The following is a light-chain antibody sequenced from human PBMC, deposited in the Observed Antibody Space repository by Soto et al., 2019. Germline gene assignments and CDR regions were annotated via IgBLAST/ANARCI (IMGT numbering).Light chain of an antibody. CDR3: QQRTNWPLT. Sequence: EIVLTQSPATLSLSSGERATLSCRASQSVSSYLAWYQQQPGQAPRLLIYEASNRVTGTPARFSGSGSGTDFTLTISSLEPEDFAVYYCQQRTNWPLTFGGGTKVEIK. CDR2: EAS. V-gene: IGKV3-11*01. J-gene: IGKJ4*01. CDR1: QSVSSY.